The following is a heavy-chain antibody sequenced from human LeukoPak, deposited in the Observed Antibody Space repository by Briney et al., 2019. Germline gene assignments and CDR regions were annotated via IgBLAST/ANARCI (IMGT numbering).Heavy chain of an antibody. D-gene: IGHD6-13*01. J-gene: IGHJ3*02. Sequence: GASVKVSCKASGGTFSSYAISWVRQAPGQGLEWMGRIIPILGIANYAQKFQGRVTITADKSTSTAYMELSSLRSEDTAVYYCASRYSSSWPHAFDIWGQGTMVTVSS. CDR2: IIPILGIA. CDR3: ASRYSSSWPHAFDI. V-gene: IGHV1-69*04. CDR1: GGTFSSYA.